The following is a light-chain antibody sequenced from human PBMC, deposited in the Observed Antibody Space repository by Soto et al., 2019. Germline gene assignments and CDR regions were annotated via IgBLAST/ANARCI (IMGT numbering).Light chain of an antibody. CDR1: QSVSSY. J-gene: IGKJ4*01. CDR3: QKRSNWPLT. Sequence: EIVLTQSPATLSLSPGEIATLSCRASQSVSSYLAWYQQKPGQAPRLLIYDASNRAADIPARFSGSGSGTDFTLTISSLEPEDFAVYYCQKRSNWPLTFGVGTKVEIK. CDR2: DAS. V-gene: IGKV3-11*01.